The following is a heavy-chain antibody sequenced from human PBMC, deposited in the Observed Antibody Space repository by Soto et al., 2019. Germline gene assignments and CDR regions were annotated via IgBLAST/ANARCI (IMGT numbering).Heavy chain of an antibody. D-gene: IGHD5-18*01. V-gene: IGHV3-23*01. CDR1: GFTFSSYA. CDR3: AKGDCIQLWRPEYYYDY. J-gene: IGHJ4*01. Sequence: PGGPPRLSCAASGFTFSSYAMSWVRQAPGKGLEWVSAISGSGGSTYYADSVKGRFTISRDNSKNTLYLQMNSLRAEDTAVYYFAKGDCIQLWRPEYYYDYWGQGTLVTVSS. CDR2: ISGSGGST.